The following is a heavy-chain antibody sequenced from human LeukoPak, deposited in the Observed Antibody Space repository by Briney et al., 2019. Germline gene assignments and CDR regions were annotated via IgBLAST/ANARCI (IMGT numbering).Heavy chain of an antibody. V-gene: IGHV5-51*01. CDR3: ARAPANSVYYFEY. J-gene: IGHJ4*02. CDR2: IYPGDSDT. D-gene: IGHD4-23*01. Sequence: GESLKISCKGSGYSFISYWIGWVRQIPGNGLEWMGIIYPGDSDTRYSPSFQGQVTISADKSISTAYLQWSSLKASDTAMYYCARAPANSVYYFEYWGQGTLVTVSS. CDR1: GYSFISYW.